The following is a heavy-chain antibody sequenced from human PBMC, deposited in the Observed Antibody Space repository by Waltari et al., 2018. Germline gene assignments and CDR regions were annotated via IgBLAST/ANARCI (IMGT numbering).Heavy chain of an antibody. J-gene: IGHJ4*02. D-gene: IGHD7-27*01. CDR1: GFSFSDYW. V-gene: IGHV3-74*01. CDR2: VNHDGTHT. Sequence: DVQLVESGGGIGQPGGSLRLSCGASGFSFSDYWMHWVRQDPEKGLVWVAHVNHDGTHTTYADSVKGRFTVSRDNAKNTVYLQMNSLRADDTAVYFCARDTPGDGIDYWGQGTLVTVSS. CDR3: ARDTPGDGIDY.